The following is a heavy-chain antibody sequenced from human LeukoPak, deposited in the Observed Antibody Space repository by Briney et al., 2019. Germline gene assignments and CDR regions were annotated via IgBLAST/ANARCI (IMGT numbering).Heavy chain of an antibody. Sequence: PSETLSLTCTVSGGSISSSGYYWGWIRQPPGKGLEWIGNIYYVGSTYYNSSLNSRVTISVDTSKNQFSLKLNSVTAADTAVYYCARSWDTYYYDSSGYYLDYWGQGTLVTVSS. J-gene: IGHJ4*02. CDR2: IYYVGST. CDR3: ARSWDTYYYDSSGYYLDY. V-gene: IGHV4-39*07. D-gene: IGHD3-22*01. CDR1: GGSISSSGYY.